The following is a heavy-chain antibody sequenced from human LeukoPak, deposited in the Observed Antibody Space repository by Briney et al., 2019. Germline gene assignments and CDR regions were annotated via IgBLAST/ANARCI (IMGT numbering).Heavy chain of an antibody. V-gene: IGHV3-30*18. CDR1: GFTFSSYS. J-gene: IGHJ4*02. CDR3: AKRVKRSAHFDY. CDR2: ISYDGSNK. Sequence: GGSLRLSCAASGFTFSSYSMNWVRQAPGKGLEWVAVISYDGSNKYYADSVKGRFTISRDNSKNTLYLQMNSLRAEDTAVYYCAKRVKRSAHFDYWGQGTLVTVSS.